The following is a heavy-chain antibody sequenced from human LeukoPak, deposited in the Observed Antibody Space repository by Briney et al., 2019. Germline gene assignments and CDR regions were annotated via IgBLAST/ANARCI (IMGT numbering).Heavy chain of an antibody. CDR1: DDSISNYY. CDR2: IYYSGST. V-gene: IGHV4-59*01. D-gene: IGHD6-19*01. J-gene: IGHJ4*02. CDR3: ARIYNSSQWLPPGDY. Sequence: TSETLSLTCTVSDDSISNYYWSWIRQPPGEGLEWIGYIYYSGSTTYNPSLKSRVTMSVDTSKNQFSLKLRSVTAADTALYYCARIYNSSQWLPPGDYWGQGTLVTVSS.